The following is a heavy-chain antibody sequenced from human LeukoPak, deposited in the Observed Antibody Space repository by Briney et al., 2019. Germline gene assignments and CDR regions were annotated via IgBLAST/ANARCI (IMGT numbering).Heavy chain of an antibody. Sequence: PGRSLRLSCAASGFTFSSYGMHWVRQAPGKGLEWVAVISYDGSNKYYADSVKGRFTISRDNSKNTLHLQMNSLRAEDTAVYYCAKPPPYCSSTSCYTYFDYWGQGTLVTVSS. CDR2: ISYDGSNK. V-gene: IGHV3-30*18. CDR3: AKPPPYCSSTSCYTYFDY. D-gene: IGHD2-2*02. CDR1: GFTFSSYG. J-gene: IGHJ4*02.